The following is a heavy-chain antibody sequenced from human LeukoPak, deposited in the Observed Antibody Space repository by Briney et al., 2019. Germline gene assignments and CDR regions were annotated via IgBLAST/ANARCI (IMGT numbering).Heavy chain of an antibody. D-gene: IGHD3-3*01. CDR3: TTDPLLGM. Sequence: GGSLRLSCAASGFTVSTNHMSWVRQAPGKGLEWVGRIKSKIDGGTADYAAPVKGRFTISRDDSKDTLYMQMSSLKIEDTAVYYCTTDPLLGMGGQGTLVTVSS. J-gene: IGHJ4*02. CDR2: IKSKIDGGTA. V-gene: IGHV3-15*01. CDR1: GFTVSTNH.